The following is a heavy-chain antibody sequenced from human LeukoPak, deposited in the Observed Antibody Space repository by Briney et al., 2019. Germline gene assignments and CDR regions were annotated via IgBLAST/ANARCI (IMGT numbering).Heavy chain of an antibody. D-gene: IGHD3-9*01. Sequence: SETLSLTCAVYGGSFSGYYWSWLRQPPGKGLEWIGEINHSGGTNYNPSLKSRATISVDTSKNQFSLKLSSVTAADTAVYYCARAPTLLRYFDWLSDVWGKGTTVTVSS. CDR3: ARAPTLLRYFDWLSDV. J-gene: IGHJ6*04. CDR2: INHSGGT. V-gene: IGHV4-34*01. CDR1: GGSFSGYY.